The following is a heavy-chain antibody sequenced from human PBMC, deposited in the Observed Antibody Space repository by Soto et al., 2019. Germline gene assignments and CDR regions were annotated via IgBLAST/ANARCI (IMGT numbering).Heavy chain of an antibody. Sequence: GGSLRLSCAASGFTFSNAWMNWVRQAPGKGLEWVGRIKSKTDGGTTDYAAPVKGRITISRDDSKNTLYLKMNSLKTEDTAVYYCTTDLRYCSGGSCYPRAYYYYGMDVWGQGTTVTVSS. CDR2: IKSKTDGGTT. CDR1: GFTFSNAW. CDR3: TTDLRYCSGGSCYPRAYYYYGMDV. D-gene: IGHD2-15*01. V-gene: IGHV3-15*07. J-gene: IGHJ6*02.